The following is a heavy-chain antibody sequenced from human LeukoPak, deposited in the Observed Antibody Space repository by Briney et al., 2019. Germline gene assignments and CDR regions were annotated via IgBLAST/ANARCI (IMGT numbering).Heavy chain of an antibody. CDR3: VTFQPVAGTHY. J-gene: IGHJ4*02. CDR1: GYTFTSYY. V-gene: IGHV1-46*01. Sequence: PLASVKVSCKASGYTFTSYYMHWVRQAPGQGLEWMGIINPSGGSTSYAQKFQGRVTMTRDTSTSTVYMELSSLRSEDTAVYYCVTFQPVAGTHYWGQGTPVTVSS. CDR2: INPSGGST. D-gene: IGHD6-19*01.